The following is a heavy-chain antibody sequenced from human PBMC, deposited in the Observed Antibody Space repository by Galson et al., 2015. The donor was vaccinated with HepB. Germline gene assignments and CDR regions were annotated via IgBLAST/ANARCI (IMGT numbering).Heavy chain of an antibody. J-gene: IGHJ3*02. CDR2: IFINGVT. CDR3: ARDRMIDAFDI. Sequence: TLSLTCTVSGGSISSGNNYWNWIWQPAGKGLEWIGRIFINGVTTYNPSLESRVTMSVDPSKNQSSLKLTSVTAADTAVYYCARDRMIDAFDIWGQGTMVTVS. V-gene: IGHV4-61*02. D-gene: IGHD3-22*01. CDR1: GGSISSGNNY.